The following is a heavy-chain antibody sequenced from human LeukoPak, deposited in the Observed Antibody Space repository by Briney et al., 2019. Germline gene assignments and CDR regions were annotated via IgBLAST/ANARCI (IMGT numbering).Heavy chain of an antibody. CDR3: ARHSPYFDFWSGQGGFDP. V-gene: IGHV5-51*01. CDR1: GYRFTSYW. D-gene: IGHD3-3*01. J-gene: IGHJ5*02. CDR2: IHPGDSDI. Sequence: GESLKISFTDSGYRFTSYWIAWVRQMPGKGLEWMGNIHPGDSDIRYSPSFQGQVTISADKSISTAYLQWSSLRASDTAMYYCARHSPYFDFWSGQGGFDPWGQGTLVTVSS.